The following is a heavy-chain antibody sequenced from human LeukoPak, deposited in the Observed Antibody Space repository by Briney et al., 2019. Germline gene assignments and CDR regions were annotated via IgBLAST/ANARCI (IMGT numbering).Heavy chain of an antibody. CDR2: TNAGSGNS. Sequence: ASVKVSCKASGYSLNYFAMHWVRQAPGQSLEWVGWTNAGSGNSAYSQRFQGRVTITRDTSANTAYMELRSLRSEDTAVYYCARVDYYGSGNYFDYWGQGSLVTVSS. D-gene: IGHD3-10*01. V-gene: IGHV1-3*01. CDR3: ARVDYYGSGNYFDY. CDR1: GYSLNYFA. J-gene: IGHJ4*02.